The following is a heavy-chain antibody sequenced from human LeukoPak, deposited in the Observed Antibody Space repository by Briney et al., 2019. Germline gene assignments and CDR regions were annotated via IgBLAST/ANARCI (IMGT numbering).Heavy chain of an antibody. CDR3: ARRRYNWNAIDY. J-gene: IGHJ4*02. CDR1: GFTFSDYY. CDR2: ISSSGNII. D-gene: IGHD1-20*01. V-gene: IGHV3-11*01. Sequence: GGSLRLSCAASGFTFSDYYMSWIRQSPGKGLERVSYISSSGNIIYYADSVKGRFTISRDNAKNSLYLQMNSLRAEDTAVYYCARRRYNWNAIDYWGQGTLVTVSS.